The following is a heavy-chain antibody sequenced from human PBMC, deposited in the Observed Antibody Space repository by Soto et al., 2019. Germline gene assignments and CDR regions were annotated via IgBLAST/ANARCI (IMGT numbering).Heavy chain of an antibody. CDR1: GFTFSSYW. V-gene: IGHV3-74*01. CDR3: ARRDYHAFDI. J-gene: IGHJ3*02. CDR2: INSDGSST. Sequence: EVQLVESGGGLVQPGGSLRLSCAASGFTFSSYWMHWVRQAPGKGLVWLSRINSDGSSTSYADSVKGRFTISRDNAKNALYLQMNSLRAEDTAVYYCARRDYHAFDIWGQGTMVTVSS. D-gene: IGHD4-17*01.